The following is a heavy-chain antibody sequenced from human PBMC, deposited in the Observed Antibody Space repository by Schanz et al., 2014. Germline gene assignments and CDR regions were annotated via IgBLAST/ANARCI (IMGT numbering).Heavy chain of an antibody. J-gene: IGHJ1*01. Sequence: VQLVESGGGVVQPGKSLRLSCAASGFTFDDSAMHWVRQAPGKGLEWVSGMSWNAGSLGYGDSVKGRFTISRDNAKNSLYLQMNSLRAEDTALYYCARDTAQSCIGPSCFEYFQHWGQGALVTVSS. D-gene: IGHD2-2*01. V-gene: IGHV3-9*01. CDR1: GFTFDDSA. CDR3: ARDTAQSCIGPSCFEYFQH. CDR2: MSWNAGSL.